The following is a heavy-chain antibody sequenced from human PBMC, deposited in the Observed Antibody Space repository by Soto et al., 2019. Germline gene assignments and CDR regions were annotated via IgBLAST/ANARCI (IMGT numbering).Heavy chain of an antibody. Sequence: LQLLESGPGLVKPSETLSLTCIVSGGSITRNNHYWGWIRQSPGKGLEWIGSILYSGSTNYNPSLKSRVTLSVETSKNQFSLKMSSVTAADTALYYCARLGISGWYQGSYFDYWGQGTLVTVSS. J-gene: IGHJ4*02. CDR1: GGSITRNNHY. CDR2: ILYSGST. V-gene: IGHV4-39*01. CDR3: ARLGISGWYQGSYFDY. D-gene: IGHD6-19*01.